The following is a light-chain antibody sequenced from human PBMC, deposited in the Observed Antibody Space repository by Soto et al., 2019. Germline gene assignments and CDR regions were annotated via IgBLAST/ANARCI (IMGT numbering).Light chain of an antibody. CDR3: MQGSLWPFT. CDR1: QSFIHSNGNTY. V-gene: IGKV2-30*02. CDR2: QVF. Sequence: DVVMTQSPLSLPVTLGQPASISCRSTQSFIHSNGNTYLTWFQQRPGQSPRGLIYQVFNRDSGVPDRFSGSGSGTDFTLKISRVEAEDVGVYYCMQGSLWPFTFGQGTRLEIK. J-gene: IGKJ2*01.